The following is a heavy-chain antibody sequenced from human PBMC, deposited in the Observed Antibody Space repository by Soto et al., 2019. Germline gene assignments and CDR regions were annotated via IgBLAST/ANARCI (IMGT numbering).Heavy chain of an antibody. D-gene: IGHD6-6*01. CDR2: IFHSGIA. CDR3: VGSTATLPYGLDV. V-gene: IGHV4-31*03. J-gene: IGHJ6*02. Sequence: SETLSLTCSVSGDSISRGGYYWSWVRQHPGKGLEWIGFIFHSGIAHYNPSLQSRVAISEDTSNNQFSLRLTSVTAADTAVYYCVGSTATLPYGLDVWGQGITVTVSS. CDR1: GDSISRGGYY.